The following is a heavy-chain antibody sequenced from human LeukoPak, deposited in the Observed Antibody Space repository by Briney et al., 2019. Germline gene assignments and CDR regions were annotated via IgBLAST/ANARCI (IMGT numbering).Heavy chain of an antibody. V-gene: IGHV3-23*01. CDR1: GFTFSSYA. D-gene: IGHD3-22*01. CDR2: ISGSGGST. Sequence: PGGSLRLSCAASGFTFSSYAMSWVRQAPGKGLEWVSAISGSGGSTYYADSVKGRFTISRDNSKNTLYLQMSSLRAEDTAVYYCAKSNYYDSSGYYDYWGQGTLVTVSS. CDR3: AKSNYYDSSGYYDY. J-gene: IGHJ4*02.